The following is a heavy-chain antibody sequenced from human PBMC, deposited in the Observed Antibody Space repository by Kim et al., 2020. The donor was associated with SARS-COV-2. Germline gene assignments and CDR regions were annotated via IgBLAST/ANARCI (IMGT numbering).Heavy chain of an antibody. CDR2: IKSKTDGGTT. CDR1: GFTFSNAW. J-gene: IGHJ4*02. Sequence: GGSLRLSCAASGFTFSNAWMTWVRQAPGKGLEWVGRIKSKTDGGTTDYAAPVKGRFTISRDDSKNTLYLQMNSLKTEDTAVYYCNTDPVGYYSDSSGYGVLDYWGQGTLVTVSS. CDR3: NTDPVGYYSDSSGYGVLDY. V-gene: IGHV3-15*01. D-gene: IGHD3-22*01.